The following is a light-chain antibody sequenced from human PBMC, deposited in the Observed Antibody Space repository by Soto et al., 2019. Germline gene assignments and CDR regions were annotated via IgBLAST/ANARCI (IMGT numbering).Light chain of an antibody. V-gene: IGLV1-40*01. CDR2: DNS. J-gene: IGLJ3*02. CDR3: QSYDSSLSGWV. Sequence: QSALTQPPSVSGAPGQRVTISCTGSTGYDVHWYQQFPGTAPKLLIHDNSIRPSGVPDRFSGSKSGTSASLAITGLQAEDEADYYCQSYDSSLSGWVFGAGTRLTVL. CDR1: TGYD.